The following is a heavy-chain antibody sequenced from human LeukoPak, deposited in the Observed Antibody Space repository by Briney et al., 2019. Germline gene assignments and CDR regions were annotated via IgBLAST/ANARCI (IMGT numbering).Heavy chain of an antibody. V-gene: IGHV3-33*03. CDR2: IWYDGSNK. D-gene: IGHD3-10*01. CDR3: ASGSYYMGSFDY. J-gene: IGHJ4*02. CDR1: GFTFSSYG. Sequence: QAGGSLRLSCAASGFTFSSYGMHWVRQVPGKGLEWVAVIWYDGSNKYYADSVKGRFTISRDNSKNTLYLQMNSLRAEDTAVYYCASGSYYMGSFDYWGQGTLVTVSS.